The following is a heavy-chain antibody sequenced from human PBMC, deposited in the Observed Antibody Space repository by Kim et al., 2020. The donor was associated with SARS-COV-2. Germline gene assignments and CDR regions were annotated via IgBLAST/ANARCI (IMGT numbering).Heavy chain of an antibody. CDR3: TTAPYSSVVGVDY. CDR2: IKSKTDGGTT. J-gene: IGHJ4*02. V-gene: IGHV3-15*01. CDR1: GFTFSNAW. D-gene: IGHD6-25*01. Sequence: GGSLRLSCAASGFTFSNAWMSWVRQAPGKGLEWVGRIKSKTDGGTTDYAAPVKGRFTISRDDSKNTLYLQMNSLKTEDTAVYYCTTAPYSSVVGVDYWGQGTLVTVSS.